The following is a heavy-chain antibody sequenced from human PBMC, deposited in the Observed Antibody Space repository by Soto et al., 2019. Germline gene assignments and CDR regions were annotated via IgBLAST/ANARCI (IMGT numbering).Heavy chain of an antibody. CDR1: NASVNSGGYS. J-gene: IGHJ5*02. CDR2: MYEGGAT. D-gene: IGHD3-16*01. Sequence: QLQLQESGSGLVKPSQTLSLTCAVSNASVNSGGYSWSWIRQSPVKGLEWIGYMYEGGATYYNPSRESRVTISADSHTNQLSLKLTSVTAADTAVYYCFRGVLLPNGGTWFDPRGQGTQVTVSS. V-gene: IGHV4-30-2*06. CDR3: FRGVLLPNGGTWFDP.